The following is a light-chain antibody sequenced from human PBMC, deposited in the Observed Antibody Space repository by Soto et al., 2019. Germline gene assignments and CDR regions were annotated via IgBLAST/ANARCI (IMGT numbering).Light chain of an antibody. V-gene: IGKV1-8*01. CDR1: QGISSY. CDR3: QQYYSYLQYT. CDR2: AAS. J-gene: IGKJ2*01. Sequence: AIRMTQSPSSFSASTGDRVTITCRASQGISSYLAWYQQKPGKAPKLLIYAASTLQSGVPSRFSGSGSGTDFTLTISCLQSEDFATYYCQQYYSYLQYTFGQGTKLEIK.